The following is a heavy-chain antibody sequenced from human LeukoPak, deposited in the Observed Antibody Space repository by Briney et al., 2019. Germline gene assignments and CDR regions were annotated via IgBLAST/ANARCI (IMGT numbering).Heavy chain of an antibody. CDR3: ARSFGGWSTGFDY. J-gene: IGHJ4*02. V-gene: IGHV4-34*01. CDR1: GGSFSGYY. CDR2: INHSGST. Sequence: PSETLSLTCAVYGGSFSGYYWSWIRQPPGKGLEWIGEINHSGSTNYNPSLKSRVTISVDTSKNQFSLKLSSVTAADTAVYYCARSFGGWSTGFDYWGQGTLVTVSS. D-gene: IGHD3-16*01.